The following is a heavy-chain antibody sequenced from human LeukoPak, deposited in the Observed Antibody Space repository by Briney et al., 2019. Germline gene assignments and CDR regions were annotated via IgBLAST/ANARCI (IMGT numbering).Heavy chain of an antibody. J-gene: IGHJ5*02. V-gene: IGHV4-34*01. CDR2: INHSGST. CDR3: ARALRGCSGGSCRKNWFDP. CDR1: GGSFSGYY. D-gene: IGHD2-15*01. Sequence: SETLSLTCAVCGGSFSGYYWSWIRPPPGKGLEWIGEINHSGSTNYNPSLKSRVTISVDTSKNQFSLKLSSVTAADTAVYYCARALRGCSGGSCRKNWFDPWGQGTLVTVSS.